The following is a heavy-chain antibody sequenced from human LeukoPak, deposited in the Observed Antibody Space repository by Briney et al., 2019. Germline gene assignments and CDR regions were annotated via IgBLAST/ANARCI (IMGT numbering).Heavy chain of an antibody. V-gene: IGHV3-21*01. Sequence: GGSLRLSCAASGFTFSHCSMNWVRQAPGKGLEWVSSISSSSSYVYYADSVKGRFTISRDNAKNSLYLQMNSLRAEDTAVYYCASETRRGYSYGSPTDGFDIWGQGTMVTVSS. CDR3: ASETRRGYSYGSPTDGFDI. J-gene: IGHJ3*02. CDR2: ISSSSSYV. CDR1: GFTFSHCS. D-gene: IGHD5-18*01.